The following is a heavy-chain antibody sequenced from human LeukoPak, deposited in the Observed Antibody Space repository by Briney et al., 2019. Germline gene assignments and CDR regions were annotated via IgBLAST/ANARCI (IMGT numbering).Heavy chain of an antibody. CDR3: TSTLVL. J-gene: IGHJ4*02. D-gene: IGHD5/OR15-5a*01. Sequence: GGSLRLSCAASGFTFSDAWMTWVRQAPGKGLEWVGRIKRKTDGGTTDYAAPVKGRFTISRDDSKNTPYLQMNSLKTEDTAVYYCTSTLVLRGQGTLVTVSS. CDR2: IKRKTDGGTT. V-gene: IGHV3-15*01. CDR1: GFTFSDAW.